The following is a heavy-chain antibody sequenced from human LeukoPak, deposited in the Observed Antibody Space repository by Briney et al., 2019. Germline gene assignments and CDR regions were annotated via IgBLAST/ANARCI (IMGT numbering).Heavy chain of an antibody. D-gene: IGHD3-3*01. V-gene: IGHV4-59*08. CDR1: GGSISSYY. Sequence: PSETLPLTCTVSGGSISSYYWSWIRQPPGKGLEWIGYIYYSGSTNYTPSLKSRVTISVDTSKNQFSLKLSSVTAADTAVYYCARATRINYDFWSGYYSYYGMDVWGQGTTVTVSS. CDR2: IYYSGST. J-gene: IGHJ6*02. CDR3: ARATRINYDFWSGYYSYYGMDV.